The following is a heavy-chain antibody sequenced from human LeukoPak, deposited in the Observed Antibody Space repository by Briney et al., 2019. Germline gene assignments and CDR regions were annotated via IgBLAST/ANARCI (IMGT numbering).Heavy chain of an antibody. J-gene: IGHJ4*02. CDR1: GFTFSSYW. V-gene: IGHV3-7*01. Sequence: PGGSLRLSCAASGFTFSSYWMSWVRQAPGKGLEWVANIKQDGSEKYYVDSVKGRFTISRDNAKNSLYLQMNSLRAEDTAVYYCARAEVGGGYDGGGDYWGQGTLVTVSS. CDR2: IKQDGSEK. D-gene: IGHD5-12*01. CDR3: ARAEVGGGYDGGGDY.